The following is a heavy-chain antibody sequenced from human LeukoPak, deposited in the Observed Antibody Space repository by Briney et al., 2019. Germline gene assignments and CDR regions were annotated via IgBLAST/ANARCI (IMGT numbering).Heavy chain of an antibody. Sequence: GGSLRLSCAASGFTFSSYAMSWVRQAPGKGLEWVSAISGSGGSTHYADSVKGRFTISRDNSKNTLYLQMNSLRAEDTAVYYCASITIFGVVTSKYYFDYWGQGTLVTVSS. CDR2: ISGSGGST. V-gene: IGHV3-23*01. J-gene: IGHJ4*02. D-gene: IGHD3-3*01. CDR1: GFTFSSYA. CDR3: ASITIFGVVTSKYYFDY.